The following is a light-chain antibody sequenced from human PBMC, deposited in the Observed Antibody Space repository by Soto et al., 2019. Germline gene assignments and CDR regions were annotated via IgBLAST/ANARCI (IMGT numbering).Light chain of an antibody. V-gene: IGKV3-20*01. CDR3: QQYAGSPLT. CDR2: GAS. Sequence: ENVLTQSPGTLSLSPGERATLSCRASQSVSSNYLAWYQQTPGQAPGLLIYGASSRATGIPDRFSGSGSGTDFTLTISRLEPEDFAVYYCQQYAGSPLTFGGGTKVEIK. CDR1: QSVSSNY. J-gene: IGKJ4*01.